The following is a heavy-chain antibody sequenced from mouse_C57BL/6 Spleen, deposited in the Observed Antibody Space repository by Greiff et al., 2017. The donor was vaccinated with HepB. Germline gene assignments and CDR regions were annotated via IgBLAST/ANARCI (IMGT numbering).Heavy chain of an antibody. J-gene: IGHJ4*01. Sequence: QVQLKESGPELVKPGASVKISCKASGYAFSSSWMNWVKQRPGKGLEWIGRIYPGDGDTNYNGKFKGKATLTADKSSSTAYMQLSSLTSEDSAVYFCASLYDYDEGYYAMDYWGQGTSVTVSS. CDR2: IYPGDGDT. CDR3: ASLYDYDEGYYAMDY. CDR1: GYAFSSSW. D-gene: IGHD2-4*01. V-gene: IGHV1-82*01.